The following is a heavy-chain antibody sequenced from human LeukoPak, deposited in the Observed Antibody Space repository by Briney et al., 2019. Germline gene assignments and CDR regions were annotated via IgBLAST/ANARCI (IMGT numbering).Heavy chain of an antibody. Sequence: GGSLRLSCAASGFTFRNYWMSWVRQAPGKGLEFVANTKQEGSEKYYVDSVKGRFTISRDNAKNSLYLQMNGLRAEDTAVYYCAANGGPFDFWGQGTLVTVSA. CDR3: AANGGPFDF. J-gene: IGHJ4*02. CDR2: TKQEGSEK. V-gene: IGHV3-7*05. CDR1: GFTFRNYW. D-gene: IGHD4-23*01.